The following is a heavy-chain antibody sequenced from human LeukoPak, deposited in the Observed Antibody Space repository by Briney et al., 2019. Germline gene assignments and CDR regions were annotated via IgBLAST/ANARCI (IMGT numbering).Heavy chain of an antibody. V-gene: IGHV4-59*01. Sequence: PSETLSLTCTVSGGSISSYYWSWIQQPPGKGLEWIGYIYYSGSTNYNPSLKSRVTISVDTSKNQFSLKLSSVTAADTAVYYCASAKGYSGYDSSHFDYWGQGTLVTVSS. J-gene: IGHJ4*02. CDR3: ASAKGYSGYDSSHFDY. D-gene: IGHD5-12*01. CDR2: IYYSGST. CDR1: GGSISSYY.